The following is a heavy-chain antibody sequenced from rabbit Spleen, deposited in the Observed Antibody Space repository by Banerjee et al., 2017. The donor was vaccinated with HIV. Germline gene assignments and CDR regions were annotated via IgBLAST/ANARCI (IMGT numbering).Heavy chain of an antibody. Sequence: LEESGGGLVKPGGTLTLTCTVSGFSFSSNWICWVRQAPGKGLEWIGCMNTGSGDGYYASWVISRFTITNPSSTTVTLQMTSLTAADTATYFCARAIVPWLGLTRLDLWGQGTLVTVS. D-gene: IGHD4-1*01. J-gene: IGHJ3*01. CDR1: GFSFSSNW. V-gene: IGHV1S45*01. CDR3: ARAIVPWLGLTRLDL. CDR2: MNTGSGDG.